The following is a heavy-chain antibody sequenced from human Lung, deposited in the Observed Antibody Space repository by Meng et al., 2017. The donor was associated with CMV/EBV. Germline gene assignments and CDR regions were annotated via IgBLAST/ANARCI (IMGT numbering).Heavy chain of an antibody. CDR3: AKPPGLVGYYYGMDV. V-gene: IGHV3-30*02. J-gene: IGHJ6*02. CDR2: IRYDGSNK. Sequence: GESLKISCAASGFTFSSYGMHWVRQAPGKGLEWVAFIRYDGSNKYYADSVKGRFTISRDNSKNTLYLQMNSLRAEDTAVYYCAKPPGLVGYYYGMDVWGQGTTVXVSS. D-gene: IGHD3-9*01. CDR1: GFTFSSYG.